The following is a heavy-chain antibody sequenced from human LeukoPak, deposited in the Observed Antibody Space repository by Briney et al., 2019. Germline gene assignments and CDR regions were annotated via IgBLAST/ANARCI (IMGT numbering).Heavy chain of an antibody. CDR3: ARAPAHYYDSSDHYYVGESYFDY. Sequence: GSLRLSCSASGFTFSTYSMNWVRQAPGKGLEWVSSISSSSRYIYYADSVKGRFTISRDNAKNSLYLQMNSLRAEGTAVYYCARAPAHYYDSSDHYYVGESYFDYWGQGTLVTVSS. J-gene: IGHJ4*02. D-gene: IGHD3-22*01. V-gene: IGHV3-21*01. CDR2: ISSSSRYI. CDR1: GFTFSTYS.